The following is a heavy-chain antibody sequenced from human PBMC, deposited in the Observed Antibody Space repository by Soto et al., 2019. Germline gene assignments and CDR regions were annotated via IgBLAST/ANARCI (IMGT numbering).Heavy chain of an antibody. CDR3: ARVAVAGSDYGMDV. CDR1: GFTFSSYG. J-gene: IGHJ6*02. Sequence: GESLRLSCAASGFTFSSYGMHWVRQAPGKGLEWVAVIWYDGSNKYYADSVKGRFTISRDNSKNTLYLQMNSLRAEDTAVYYCARVAVAGSDYGMDVWGQGTTVTVSS. D-gene: IGHD6-19*01. V-gene: IGHV3-33*01. CDR2: IWYDGSNK.